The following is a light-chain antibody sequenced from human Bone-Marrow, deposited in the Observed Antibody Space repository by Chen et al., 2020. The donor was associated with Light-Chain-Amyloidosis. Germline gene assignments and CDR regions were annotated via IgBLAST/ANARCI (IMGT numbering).Light chain of an antibody. Sequence: DIQMTQSPSSLSASVGDRVIITCRASQSISTFLNWYQQKPGKAPKLLIYAASTLQTGVPSRFSGSGSETDFTLTISSLQPEDFATYYCQQGYTTPLCTFGQGTKLQIK. CDR3: QQGYTTPLCT. CDR1: QSISTF. CDR2: AAS. V-gene: IGKV1-39*01. J-gene: IGKJ2*02.